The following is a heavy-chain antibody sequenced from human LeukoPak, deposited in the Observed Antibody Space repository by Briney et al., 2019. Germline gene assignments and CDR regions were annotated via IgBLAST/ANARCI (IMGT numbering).Heavy chain of an antibody. Sequence: GGSLRLSCAASGFTFSSYSMNWVRQAPGKGLEWVSYISSSSSTIYYADSVKGRFTISRDNAKNSLYLQMNSLRAEDTAVYYCAIGYCSGGSCHGYGYWGRGTLVTVSS. D-gene: IGHD2-15*01. CDR2: ISSSSSTI. CDR1: GFTFSSYS. CDR3: AIGYCSGGSCHGYGY. V-gene: IGHV3-48*01. J-gene: IGHJ4*02.